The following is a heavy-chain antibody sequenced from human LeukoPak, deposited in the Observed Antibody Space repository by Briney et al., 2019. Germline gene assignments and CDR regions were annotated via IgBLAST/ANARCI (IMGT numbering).Heavy chain of an antibody. V-gene: IGHV3-48*03. Sequence: PGGSQRLSCAASGFTFSSYEMNWVRQAPGKGLEWVSYISSSGSTIYYADSVKGRFTISRDNAKNSLYLQMNSLRAEDTAVYYCARWLPFGANAFDIWGQGTMVTVSS. D-gene: IGHD3-10*01. CDR1: GFTFSSYE. CDR2: ISSSGSTI. CDR3: ARWLPFGANAFDI. J-gene: IGHJ3*02.